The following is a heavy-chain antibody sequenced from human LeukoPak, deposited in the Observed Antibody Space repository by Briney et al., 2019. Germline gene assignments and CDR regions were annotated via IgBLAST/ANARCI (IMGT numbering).Heavy chain of an antibody. Sequence: GGSLRPSCAASGFTFSTYGMHWVRQAPGKGLEWVAVIWYDGSNKQYAESVKGRFTISRDNSKNTLYLQMNSLRAEDTAVYYCARWYSSDGVWWGQGTLVTVSS. CDR2: IWYDGSNK. CDR1: GFTFSTYG. CDR3: ARWYSSDGVW. J-gene: IGHJ4*02. V-gene: IGHV3-33*01. D-gene: IGHD6-19*01.